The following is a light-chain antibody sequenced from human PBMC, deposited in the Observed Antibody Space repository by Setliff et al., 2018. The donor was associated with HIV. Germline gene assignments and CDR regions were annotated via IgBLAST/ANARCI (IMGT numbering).Light chain of an antibody. CDR3: CSYAGSRIFYV. V-gene: IGLV2-23*02. J-gene: IGLJ1*01. Sequence: QSALTQPASVSRSPGQSITISCTGTSSDVGSYNLVSWYQQHPGKAPKLMIYEVSKRPSGVSNRFSGSKSGNTASLTISGLQAEDEADYYCCSYAGSRIFYVFGAGTKVTVL. CDR2: EVS. CDR1: SSDVGSYNL.